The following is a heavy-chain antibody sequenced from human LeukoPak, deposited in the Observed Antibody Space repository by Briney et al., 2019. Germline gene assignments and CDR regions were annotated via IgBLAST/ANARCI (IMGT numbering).Heavy chain of an antibody. J-gene: IGHJ6*03. CDR2: IRYDGSNK. CDR3: TTVVRHRSSGWYKGYYYYMDV. CDR1: GFTFSSYG. D-gene: IGHD6-19*01. Sequence: GGSLRLSCAASGFTFSSYGMHWVRQAPGKGLEWVAFIRYDGSNKYYADSVKGRFTISRDNSKNTLYLQMNSLKTEDTAVYYCTTVVRHRSSGWYKGYYYYMDVWGKGTTVTVSS. V-gene: IGHV3-30*02.